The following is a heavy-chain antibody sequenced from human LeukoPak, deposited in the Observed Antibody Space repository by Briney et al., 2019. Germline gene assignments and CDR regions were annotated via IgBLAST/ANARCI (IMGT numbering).Heavy chain of an antibody. Sequence: GGSLRLSCAASGFTFSSYSMNWVRQAPGKGLEWVAVIRYDGSNKYYADSVKGRFTISRDNSKNTLYLQMNSLRAEDTAVYYCAKSPVSSCRGSFCYPFDYWGQGNLVTVSS. D-gene: IGHD2-15*01. V-gene: IGHV3-30*02. CDR3: AKSPVSSCRGSFCYPFDY. CDR2: IRYDGSNK. CDR1: GFTFSSYS. J-gene: IGHJ4*02.